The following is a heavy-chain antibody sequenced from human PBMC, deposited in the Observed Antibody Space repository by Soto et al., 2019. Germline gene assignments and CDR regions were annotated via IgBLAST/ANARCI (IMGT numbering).Heavy chain of an antibody. Sequence: SVGSLRLFCAVAGYTFAKHWMHWVRQAPGKGLEWVSRMNSDGSLINYADSVKGRFTVSRDNARNTLYLQMNSLRVEDTAVYYCATAEVDYWGPGTLVTVSS. V-gene: IGHV3-74*01. CDR2: MNSDGSLI. CDR1: GYTFAKHW. J-gene: IGHJ4*02. CDR3: ATAEVDY.